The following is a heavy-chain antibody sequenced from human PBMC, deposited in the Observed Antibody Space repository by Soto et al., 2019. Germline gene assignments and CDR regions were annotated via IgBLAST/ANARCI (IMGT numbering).Heavy chain of an antibody. J-gene: IGHJ6*02. D-gene: IGHD1-26*01. CDR1: VYTYTRYA. CDR3: ARVYIVGATEAYYYYGMDV. V-gene: IGHV1-3*01. CDR2: INAGNGNT. Sequence: VKLSCKCFVYTYTRYAMHWLRQAPGKKLAWMGCINAGNGNTKYSQKFQGRVTITRDTSASTAYMELSSLRSEDTAVYYCARVYIVGATEAYYYYGMDVWGQGTTVTVSS.